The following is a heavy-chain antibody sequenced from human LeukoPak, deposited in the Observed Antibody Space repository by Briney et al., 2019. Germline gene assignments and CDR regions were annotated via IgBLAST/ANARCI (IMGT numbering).Heavy chain of an antibody. CDR2: IYTSGST. J-gene: IGHJ3*02. CDR1: GGSISSSSYY. V-gene: IGHV4-61*02. D-gene: IGHD1-26*01. Sequence: PSETLSLTCTVSGGSISSSSYYWSWIRQPAGKGLEWIGRIYTSGSTNYNPSLKSRVTMSVDTSKNQFSLKLSSVTAADTAVYYCARDLVVGATNAFDIWGQGTMVTVSS. CDR3: ARDLVVGATNAFDI.